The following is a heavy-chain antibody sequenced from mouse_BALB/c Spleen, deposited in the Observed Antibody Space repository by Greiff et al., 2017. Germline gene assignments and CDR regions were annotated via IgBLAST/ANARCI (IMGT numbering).Heavy chain of an antibody. D-gene: IGHD1-1*01. Sequence: EVMLVESGGGLVKPGGSLKLSCAASGFTFSSYAMSWVRQTPEKRLEWVASISSGGSTYYPDSVKGRFTISRDNARNILYLQMSSLRSEDTAMYYCARLVTTVVASTGGFDVWGAGTTVTVSS. CDR1: GFTFSSYA. CDR3: ARLVTTVVASTGGFDV. CDR2: ISSGGST. J-gene: IGHJ1*01. V-gene: IGHV5-6-5*01.